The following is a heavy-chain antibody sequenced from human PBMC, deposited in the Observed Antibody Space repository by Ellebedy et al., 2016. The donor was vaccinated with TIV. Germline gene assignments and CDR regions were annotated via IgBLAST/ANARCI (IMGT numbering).Heavy chain of an antibody. J-gene: IGHJ5*02. D-gene: IGHD6-13*01. V-gene: IGHV3-23*01. CDR3: ARGDSSNWYDR. CDR1: GLTFSSYA. Sequence: GESLKISCAASGLTFSSYAMSWVRQAPGKGLEWVSLISSTGGNTYYTESVKGRFTISRDNSKNTVYLQMSSLRAEDAAVYYCARGDSSNWYDRWGQGTLVTVSS. CDR2: ISSTGGNT.